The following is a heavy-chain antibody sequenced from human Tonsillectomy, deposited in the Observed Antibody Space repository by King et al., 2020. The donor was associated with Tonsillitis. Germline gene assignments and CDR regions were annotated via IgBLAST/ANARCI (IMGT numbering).Heavy chain of an antibody. CDR1: GGSISSGSYY. Sequence: LQLQESGPGLVKPSQTLSLTCTVSGGSISSGSYYWSWIRQPAGKGLEWIGRIYTSGSTKYNSSLKSRVTISVDTSKNQFSLKLSSVTAADTAVYYCARSSGYYVAFDSWGQGTMVTVSS. J-gene: IGHJ3*02. CDR2: IYTSGST. D-gene: IGHD3-3*01. CDR3: ARSSGYYVAFDS. V-gene: IGHV4-61*02.